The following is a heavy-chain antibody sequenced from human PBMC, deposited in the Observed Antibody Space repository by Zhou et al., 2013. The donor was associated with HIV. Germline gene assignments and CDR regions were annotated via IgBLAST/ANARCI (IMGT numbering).Heavy chain of an antibody. CDR1: GYTLSSYG. V-gene: IGHV1-2*02. J-gene: IGHJ2*01. CDR2: INPNRGDT. D-gene: IGHD3-22*01. CDR3: ARDRFYYDSSGNYGWNRYWYFDV. Sequence: QVQLVQSGAEVKKPGASVKVSCKASGYTLSSYGISWVRQAPGQGLEWMGWINPNRGDTNYAQKFQGRVTMTRDTSIRTAYMELTRLRSDDTAVYYCARDRFYYDSSGNYGWNRYWYFDVWGRGTLVTVSS.